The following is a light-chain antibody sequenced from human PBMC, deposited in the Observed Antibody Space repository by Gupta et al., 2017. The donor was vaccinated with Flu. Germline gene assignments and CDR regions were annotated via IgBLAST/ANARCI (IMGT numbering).Light chain of an antibody. CDR1: QSVLYSSNNKNY. CDR3: QQYYSTPPT. J-gene: IGKJ1*01. V-gene: IGKV4-1*01. Sequence: NCKSSQSVLYSSNNKNYLAWYQQKPGQPPKLLIYWTSTRESGVPDRFSGSGSGTDFTLTISSLQAEDVAVYYCQQYYSTPPTFGQGTKVEIK. CDR2: WTS.